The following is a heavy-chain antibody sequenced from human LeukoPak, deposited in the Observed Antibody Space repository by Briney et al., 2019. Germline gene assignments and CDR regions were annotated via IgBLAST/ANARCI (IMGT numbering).Heavy chain of an antibody. V-gene: IGHV3-30*04. CDR3: ARDILTTVPYYFDY. CDR2: ISYDGSNK. CDR1: GFTFSSYA. J-gene: IGHJ4*02. D-gene: IGHD3-22*01. Sequence: QPGRSLRLSCAASGFTFSSYAMHWVRQAPGKGLEWVAVISYDGSNKYYADSVKGRFTISRDNSKDTLYLQMNSLRAEDTAVYYCARDILTTVPYYFDYWGQGTLVTVSS.